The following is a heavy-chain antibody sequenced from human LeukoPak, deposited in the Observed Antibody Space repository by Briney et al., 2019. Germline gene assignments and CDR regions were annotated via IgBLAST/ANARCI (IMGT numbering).Heavy chain of an antibody. CDR1: GFTFSSYA. V-gene: IGHV3-23*01. D-gene: IGHD3-3*01. CDR2: ISGSGGST. CDR3: ATDRGWRTSGYYLYYFEY. Sequence: GGSLRLSCAASGFTFSSYAMSWVRQAPGKGLEWVSAISGSGGSTYYADSVKGRFTISRDNSKNTLYLQMNSLRAEDTAVYYCATDRGWRTSGYYLYYFEYWGQGTLVTYSS. J-gene: IGHJ4*02.